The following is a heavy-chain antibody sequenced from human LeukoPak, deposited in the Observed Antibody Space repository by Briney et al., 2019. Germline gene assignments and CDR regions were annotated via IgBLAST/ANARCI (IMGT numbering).Heavy chain of an antibody. Sequence: PAGVSLRLSCAASGFSFSRHWMSWVRQAPGKELEWVANMQIDGSKKYYVDSVKGRFIVSRDNTMNSLYLQMNSLRAEDTAMYYCAREFPDSTATGPAFDFWGQGTMVTVSS. D-gene: IGHD6-13*01. CDR2: MQIDGSKK. CDR3: AREFPDSTATGPAFDF. J-gene: IGHJ3*01. CDR1: GFSFSRHW. V-gene: IGHV3-7*01.